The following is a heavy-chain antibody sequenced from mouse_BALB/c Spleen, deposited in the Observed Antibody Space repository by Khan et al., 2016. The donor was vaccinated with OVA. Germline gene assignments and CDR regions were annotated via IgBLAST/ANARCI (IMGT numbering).Heavy chain of an antibody. CDR2: INTHSGVP. V-gene: IGHV9-4*02. CDR3: ARGGAAYYRNDVGAMEY. CDR1: GYTFTTAG. D-gene: IGHD2-14*01. Sequence: QIQLVQSGPELKKPGETVRISCKASGYTFTTAGMQWVQKMPGKGLKWIGWINTHSGVPKYAEDFKGRFAFSLETSASTAYLQITNLKNEDTATYFCARGGAAYYRNDVGAMEYWGQGTSVTVSS. J-gene: IGHJ4*01.